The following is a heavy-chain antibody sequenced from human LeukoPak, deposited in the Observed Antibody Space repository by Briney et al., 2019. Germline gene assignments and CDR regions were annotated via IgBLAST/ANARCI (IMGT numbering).Heavy chain of an antibody. D-gene: IGHD6-19*01. CDR2: IIEGGDLK. Sequence: GGSLRLSCAGSAFTFSSYSMNWVRQAPGKGLAWVANIIEGGDLKYYVDSVKGRFTISRDNTKNSLYLQMTSLRADDTAVYYCARVGKNGWDFDHWGQGTLVTVSS. CDR3: ARVGKNGWDFDH. J-gene: IGHJ4*02. CDR1: AFTFSSYS. V-gene: IGHV3-7*01.